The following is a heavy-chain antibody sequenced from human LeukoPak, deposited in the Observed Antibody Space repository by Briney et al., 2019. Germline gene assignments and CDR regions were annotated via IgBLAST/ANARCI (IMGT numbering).Heavy chain of an antibody. CDR2: ISNDASNK. J-gene: IGHJ4*02. CDR3: GRAIYTNYFDN. D-gene: IGHD2-2*02. Sequence: PGRSLRLSCAASGFSFSTYTMHWVRQAPGKGLEWVAVISNDASNKYYADSVKGRFTISRDNSKNTLSLQMNSLRPEDTAVYFCGRAIYTNYFDNWGQGTLVTVSS. CDR1: GFSFSTYT. V-gene: IGHV3-30-3*01.